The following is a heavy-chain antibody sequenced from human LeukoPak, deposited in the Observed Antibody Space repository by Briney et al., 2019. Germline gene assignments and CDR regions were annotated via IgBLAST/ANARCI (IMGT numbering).Heavy chain of an antibody. V-gene: IGHV4-59*12. CDR1: GDSISNYY. Sequence: SETLSLTCTVSGDSISNYYWSWMRQPPGKGLQWIGYMYYSGSAYYNPSLKSRATISVDTSKNQFSLKLSSVTAADTAVYYCARERIAAAGTNCYFDYWGQGTLVTVSS. CDR3: ARERIAAAGTNCYFDY. CDR2: MYYSGSA. D-gene: IGHD6-13*01. J-gene: IGHJ4*02.